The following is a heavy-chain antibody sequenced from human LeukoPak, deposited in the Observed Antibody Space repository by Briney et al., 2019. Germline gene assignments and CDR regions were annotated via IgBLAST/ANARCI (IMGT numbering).Heavy chain of an antibody. Sequence: SETLSLTCTVSGVSISSYYWSWIRQPPGKGLEWIGYIYYSGSTNYNPPLKSRVTISVDTSKNQFSLKLSSVTAADTAVYYCARFGFARHYYYGMDVWGQGTTVTVSS. D-gene: IGHD3-10*01. CDR3: ARFGFARHYYYGMDV. CDR1: GVSISSYY. V-gene: IGHV4-59*01. CDR2: IYYSGST. J-gene: IGHJ6*02.